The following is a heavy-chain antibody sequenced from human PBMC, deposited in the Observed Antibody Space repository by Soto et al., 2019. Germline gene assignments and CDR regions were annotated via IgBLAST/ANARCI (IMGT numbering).Heavy chain of an antibody. V-gene: IGHV4-39*01. J-gene: IGHJ5*02. D-gene: IGHD3-3*01. Sequence: QLQLQESGPGLVKPSETLSLTCTVSGGSISSSSYYWGWIRQPPGKGLEWIGSIYYSGSTYYNPSLKSRVTRSVDTSKNQFSLKLSSLTAADTAVYYCARRSSVFGVERFDPWGQGTLVTVSS. CDR2: IYYSGST. CDR1: GGSISSSSYY. CDR3: ARRSSVFGVERFDP.